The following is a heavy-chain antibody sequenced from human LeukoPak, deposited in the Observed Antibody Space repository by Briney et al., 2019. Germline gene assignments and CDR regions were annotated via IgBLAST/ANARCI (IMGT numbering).Heavy chain of an antibody. Sequence: QAGGSLRLSCAASGFTFSSYSMNWVRQAPGKGLEWVSYISSSSSTIYYADSVKGRFTISRDNAKNSLYLQMNSLRVDDTAVYYCARGGYDILTGESDFDYWGQGTLVTVSS. V-gene: IGHV3-48*01. CDR1: GFTFSSYS. CDR3: ARGGYDILTGESDFDY. J-gene: IGHJ4*02. D-gene: IGHD3-9*01. CDR2: ISSSSSTI.